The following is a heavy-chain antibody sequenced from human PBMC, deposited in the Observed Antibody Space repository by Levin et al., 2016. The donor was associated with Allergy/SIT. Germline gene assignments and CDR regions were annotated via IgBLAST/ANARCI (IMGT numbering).Heavy chain of an antibody. V-gene: IGHV1-46*01. CDR2: INSSGHRT. D-gene: IGHD1-1*01. CDR1: GYTFTSNS. CDR3: ARGDDPFGDFDY. Sequence: ASVKVSCKASGYTFTSNSIHWVRQAPGQGLEWMGMINSSGHRTVYARKIQGRLTVTRDTSTSTVYMDLSSLRSEDTAVYYCARGDDPFGDFDYWGQGTLVTVSS. J-gene: IGHJ4*02.